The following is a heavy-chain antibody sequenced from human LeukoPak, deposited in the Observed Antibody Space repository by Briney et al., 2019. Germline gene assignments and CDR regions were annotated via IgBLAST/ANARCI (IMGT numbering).Heavy chain of an antibody. V-gene: IGHV3-30*18. CDR3: AKEISPYGDFDY. D-gene: IGHD4-17*01. Sequence: PGRSLRLSCAASGFTFSSYGMHWVRQAPGKGLEWVAVMSYDGSNKYYADSVKGRFTISRDNSKNTLYLQMNSLRAEDTAVYYCAKEISPYGDFDYWGQGTLVTVSS. CDR1: GFTFSSYG. J-gene: IGHJ4*02. CDR2: MSYDGSNK.